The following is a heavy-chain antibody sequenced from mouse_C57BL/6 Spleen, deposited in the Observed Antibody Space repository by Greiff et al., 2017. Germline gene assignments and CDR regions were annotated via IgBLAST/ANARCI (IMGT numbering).Heavy chain of an antibody. CDR3: TRGGDYDEAMDY. CDR1: GFTFSSYA. Sequence: EVQRVESGEGLVKPGGSLKLSCAASGFTFSSYAMSWVRQTPEKRLEWVAYISSGGDYIYYADTVKGRFTISRDNARNTLYLQMSSLKSEDTAMYYCTRGGDYDEAMDYWGQGTSVTVSS. J-gene: IGHJ4*01. D-gene: IGHD2-4*01. V-gene: IGHV5-9-1*02. CDR2: ISSGGDYI.